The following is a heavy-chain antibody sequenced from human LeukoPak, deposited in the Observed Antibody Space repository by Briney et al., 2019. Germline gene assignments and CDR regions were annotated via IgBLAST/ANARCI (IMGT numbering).Heavy chain of an antibody. D-gene: IGHD4-23*01. CDR2: IYTSGST. CDR3: ARDRYRGGPDAFDI. CDR1: GGSISSSNW. V-gene: IGHV4-61*02. J-gene: IGHJ3*02. Sequence: PSETLSLTCAVSGGSISSSNWWSWIRQPAGKGLEWIGRIYTSGSTNYNPSLKSRVTISVDTSKNQFSLKLSSVTAADTAVYYCARDRYRGGPDAFDIWGQGTMVTVSS.